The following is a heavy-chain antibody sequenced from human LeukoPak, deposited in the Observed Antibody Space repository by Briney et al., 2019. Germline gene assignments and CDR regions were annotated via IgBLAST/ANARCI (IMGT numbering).Heavy chain of an antibody. CDR3: ARVVHGSGSQRYYYYMDV. CDR1: GGSISSYY. CDR2: IYYSGST. J-gene: IGHJ6*03. D-gene: IGHD3-10*01. Sequence: TSETLSLTCTVSGGSISSYYWSWIRQPPGKGLEWIGYIYYSGSTNYNPSLKSRVTISVDTSKNQFSLKLSSVTAADTAVYYCARVVHGSGSQRYYYYMDVWGKGTTVTVSS. V-gene: IGHV4-59*01.